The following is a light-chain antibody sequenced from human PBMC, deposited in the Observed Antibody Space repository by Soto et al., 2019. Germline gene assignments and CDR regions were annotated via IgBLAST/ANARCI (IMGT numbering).Light chain of an antibody. CDR1: QSISSW. CDR3: QSGVT. CDR2: QAS. V-gene: IGKV1-5*03. J-gene: IGKJ4*01. Sequence: DIQMTQSPSTLSASVGDRVTITCRASQSISSWLAWYQQKPGKAPKLLIYQASSLQSGVPPRVSGSGSGTEFTLTISSLQPNDFAPYYRQSGVTFGGGTKVEIK.